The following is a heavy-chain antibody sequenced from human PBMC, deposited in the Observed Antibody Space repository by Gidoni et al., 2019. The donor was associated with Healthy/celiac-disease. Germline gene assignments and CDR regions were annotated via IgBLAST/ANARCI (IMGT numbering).Heavy chain of an antibody. CDR3: ARESSSSDYYYYYGMDV. V-gene: IGHV3-30-3*01. CDR1: GFTFSSYA. D-gene: IGHD6-6*01. J-gene: IGHJ6*02. Sequence: QVQLVESGGGVVQPGRSLRLSCAASGFTFSSYAMHWVRQAPGKGLEWVAVISYDGSNKYYADSVKGRFTISRDNSKNTLYLQMNSLRAEDTAVYYCARESSSSDYYYYYGMDVWGQGTTVTVSS. CDR2: ISYDGSNK.